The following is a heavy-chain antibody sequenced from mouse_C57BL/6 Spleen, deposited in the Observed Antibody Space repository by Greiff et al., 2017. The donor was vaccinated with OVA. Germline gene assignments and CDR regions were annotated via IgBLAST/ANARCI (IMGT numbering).Heavy chain of an antibody. Sequence: QVQLQQPGAELVMPGASVKLSCKASGYTFTSYWMHWVKQRPGQGLEWIGEIDPSDSYTNYHQKFKGKSTLTVDKSSSTAYLQLSSLTSEDSAVKYCARGVGRRYFDVWGTGTTVTVSA. CDR2: IDPSDSYT. V-gene: IGHV1-69*01. D-gene: IGHD1-1*01. CDR3: ARGVGRRYFDV. CDR1: GYTFTSYW. J-gene: IGHJ1*03.